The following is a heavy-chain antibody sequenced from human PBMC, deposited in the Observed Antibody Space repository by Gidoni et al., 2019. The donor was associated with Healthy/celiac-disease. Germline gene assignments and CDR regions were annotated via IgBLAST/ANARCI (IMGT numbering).Heavy chain of an antibody. CDR3: ATLYYDSSGYRETRNWFDP. CDR2: FDPEDVET. CDR1: GYTLTELS. J-gene: IGHJ5*02. D-gene: IGHD3-22*01. V-gene: IGHV1-24*01. Sequence: QVQLVQSGAEVKKPGASVKVSCKVSGYTLTELSMHWVRQAPGKGLEWMGGFDPEDVETIYAQKFQGRVTMTEDTSTDTAYMELSSLRSEDTAVYYCATLYYDSSGYRETRNWFDPGAREPWSPSPQ.